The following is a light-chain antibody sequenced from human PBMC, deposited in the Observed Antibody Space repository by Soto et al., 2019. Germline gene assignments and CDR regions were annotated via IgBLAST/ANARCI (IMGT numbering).Light chain of an antibody. Sequence: ERLLTQSPGTLSLSPGERATLSCRASQSVGTRFSAWYHQKRGQPPSLLIYGASIRATGIPGRFSGSGSGTDFTLTISRLEPEDFAVYYCHQFGSSPPAFTFGQGTKLEI. CDR1: QSVGTRF. CDR2: GAS. CDR3: HQFGSSPPAFT. V-gene: IGKV3-20*01. J-gene: IGKJ2*01.